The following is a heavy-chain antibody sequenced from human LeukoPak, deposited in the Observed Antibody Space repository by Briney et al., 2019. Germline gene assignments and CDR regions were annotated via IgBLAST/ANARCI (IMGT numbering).Heavy chain of an antibody. CDR1: GESFINYY. CDR2: INHSGSI. V-gene: IGHV4-34*01. CDR3: ARGHFHQDL. J-gene: IGHJ2*01. Sequence: PSETLSLTCAVYGESFINYYWNWIRQSPGKGLEWIGEINHSGSINCNPSLKSRVTISIDTSKWQFSLELKSMTAADTAVYYCARGHFHQDLWGRGTLVTVSS.